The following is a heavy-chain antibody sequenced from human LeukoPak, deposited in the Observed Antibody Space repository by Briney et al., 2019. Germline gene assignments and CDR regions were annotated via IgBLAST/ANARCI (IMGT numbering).Heavy chain of an antibody. J-gene: IGHJ6*04. D-gene: IGHD3-16*01. Sequence: SETLSLTCTVSGGSISSSSYYWGWIRQPPGKGLEWIGSIYYSGSTYYNPSLKSRVTISVDTSKNQFSLKLSSVTAADTAVYYCARVSPSGAYYGMDVWGKGTTVTVSS. CDR2: IYYSGST. CDR3: ARVSPSGAYYGMDV. V-gene: IGHV4-39*07. CDR1: GGSISSSSYY.